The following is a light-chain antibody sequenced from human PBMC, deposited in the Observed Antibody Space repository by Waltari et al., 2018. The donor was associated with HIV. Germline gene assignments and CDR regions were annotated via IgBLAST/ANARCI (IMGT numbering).Light chain of an antibody. Sequence: QSALTQPASVSGSPGQSITISCTGTSSDVGTYNYVPWYQQPPGKAPKLMVYDVSNRPSGVSNRFSGSKSANTASLTISGLQAEDEADYYCSSYTSSSTVVFGGGTKLTVL. V-gene: IGLV2-14*03. J-gene: IGLJ2*01. CDR1: SSDVGTYNY. CDR2: DVS. CDR3: SSYTSSSTVV.